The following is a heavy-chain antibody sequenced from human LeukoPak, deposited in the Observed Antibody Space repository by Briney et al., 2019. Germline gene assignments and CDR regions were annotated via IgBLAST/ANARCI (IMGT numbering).Heavy chain of an antibody. CDR1: GFTFSSSA. CDR3: AKSGYNRFDY. Sequence: GGSLRLSCAASGFTFSSSAMSWVRQAPGKGLGWVSTISGSDSSTHYADSVKGRFTISRDNSKNTPYLQMNSLRADDTAVYYCAKSGYNRFDYWGQGTLVTVSS. CDR2: ISGSDSST. D-gene: IGHD5-24*01. V-gene: IGHV3-23*01. J-gene: IGHJ4*02.